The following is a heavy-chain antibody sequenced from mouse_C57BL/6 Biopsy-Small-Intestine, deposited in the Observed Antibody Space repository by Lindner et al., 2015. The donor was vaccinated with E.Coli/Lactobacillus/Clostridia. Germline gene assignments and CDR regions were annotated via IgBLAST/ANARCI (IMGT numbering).Heavy chain of an antibody. Sequence: VQLQESGPGLVAPSQSLSITCTVSGFSLTSYGVDWVRQSPGKGLEWLGAIWGVGSTNYNSALKSRLSISKDNSKSQVFLKMNSLQTDDTAMYYCASDYSNYGGFAYWGQGTLVTVSA. D-gene: IGHD2-5*01. V-gene: IGHV2-6*01. CDR1: GFSLTSYG. J-gene: IGHJ3*01. CDR2: IWGVGST. CDR3: ASDYSNYGGFAY.